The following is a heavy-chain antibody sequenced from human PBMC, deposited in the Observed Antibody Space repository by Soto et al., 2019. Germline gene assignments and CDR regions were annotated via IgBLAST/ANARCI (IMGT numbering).Heavy chain of an antibody. CDR3: ATRSYDILTGYSEMGPDAFDI. D-gene: IGHD3-9*01. CDR1: GYTLTELS. CDR2: FDPEDGET. Sequence: EASVKVSCKVSGYTLTELSMHWVRQAPGKGLEWMGGFDPEDGETIYAQKFQGRVTMTEDTSTDTAYMELSSLRSEDTAVYYCATRSYDILTGYSEMGPDAFDIWGQGTMVTVSS. J-gene: IGHJ3*02. V-gene: IGHV1-24*01.